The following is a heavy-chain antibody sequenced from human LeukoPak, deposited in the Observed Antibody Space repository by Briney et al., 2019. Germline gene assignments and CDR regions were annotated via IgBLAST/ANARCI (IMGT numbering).Heavy chain of an antibody. CDR1: GGSISSYY. Sequence: PSETLSLTCTVSGGSISSYYWSWLRQPPGKGLEWIGYIYYSGSTNYNPSLKRRVTISVDTSKNQFSLKLSSVTAADTAVYYCAGVSSSGYYYVNWFDPWGQGTLVTVSS. CDR2: IYYSGST. J-gene: IGHJ5*02. CDR3: AGVSSSGYYYVNWFDP. D-gene: IGHD3-22*01. V-gene: IGHV4-59*01.